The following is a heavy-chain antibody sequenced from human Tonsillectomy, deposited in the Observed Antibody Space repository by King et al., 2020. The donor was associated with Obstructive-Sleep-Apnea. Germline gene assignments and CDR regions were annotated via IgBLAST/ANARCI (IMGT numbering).Heavy chain of an antibody. Sequence: VQLVESGGGLVQPGRSLRLSCAAAGVTIDDYAMHWVRQAPGKGLEWVSGISWNSGSIGFADSVKGRLTISIDNAKNSLYLQMNSLRAEDTALYYCAKAGSSSWYEGWFDPWGQGTLVTVSS. V-gene: IGHV3-9*01. CDR3: AKAGSSSWYEGWFDP. J-gene: IGHJ5*02. CDR1: GVTIDDYA. D-gene: IGHD6-13*01. CDR2: ISWNSGSI.